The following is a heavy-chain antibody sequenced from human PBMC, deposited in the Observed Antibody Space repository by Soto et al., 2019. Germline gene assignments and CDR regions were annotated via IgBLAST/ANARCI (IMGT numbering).Heavy chain of an antibody. CDR2: IWYDGSNK. J-gene: IGHJ4*02. CDR1: GFTFSSYG. V-gene: IGHV3-33*01. Sequence: GGSLRLSCAASGFTFSSYGMHWVRQAPGKGLEWVAVIWYDGSNKYYAASVKGRFTISRDNSKNTLYLQMNSLRAEDTAVYYCARGSWKLVGVPAANFDYWGQGTLVTVSS. CDR3: ARGSWKLVGVPAANFDY. D-gene: IGHD2-2*01.